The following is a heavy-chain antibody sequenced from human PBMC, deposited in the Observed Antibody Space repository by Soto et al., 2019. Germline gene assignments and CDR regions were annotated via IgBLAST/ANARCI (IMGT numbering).Heavy chain of an antibody. Sequence: GGSLRLSCAASGFTFSSYWMHWVRQAPGKGLVWVSRINSDGSSTSYADSVKCRFTISRDNAKNTLYLQMNSLRAEDTAVYYCARATYYDSSGYFVDYYYGMDVWGQGTTVTVSS. CDR2: INSDGSST. CDR3: ARATYYDSSGYFVDYYYGMDV. D-gene: IGHD3-22*01. CDR1: GFTFSSYW. J-gene: IGHJ6*02. V-gene: IGHV3-74*01.